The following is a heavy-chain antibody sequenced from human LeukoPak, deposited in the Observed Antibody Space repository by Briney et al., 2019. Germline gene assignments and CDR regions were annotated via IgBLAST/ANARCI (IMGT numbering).Heavy chain of an antibody. J-gene: IGHJ6*02. V-gene: IGHV3-66*01. CDR1: GFTVSSNY. D-gene: IGHD2-2*01. CDR2: IYSGGST. Sequence: AGGSLRLSCAASGFTVSSNYMSWVRQAPGKGLEWVSVIYSGGSTYYADSVKGRFTISRDNSKNTLYLQMNSLRAEDTAVYYCAADSTINYYYYYGMDVWGQGTTVTVSS. CDR3: AADSTINYYYYYGMDV.